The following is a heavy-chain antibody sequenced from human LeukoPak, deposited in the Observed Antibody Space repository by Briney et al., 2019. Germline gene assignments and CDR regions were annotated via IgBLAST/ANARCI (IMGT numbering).Heavy chain of an antibody. CDR3: ATDWFGSDASFDY. CDR2: FDPEDGET. CDR1: GYTLTELS. V-gene: IGHV1-24*01. Sequence: ASVKVSCKVSGYTLTELSMYWVRQAPGQELERMGGFDPEDGETIYAQKFQGRVTMTEDTSTDTAYMELSSLRSEDTAVYYCATDWFGSDASFDYWGQGTLVTVSS. D-gene: IGHD3-10*01. J-gene: IGHJ4*02.